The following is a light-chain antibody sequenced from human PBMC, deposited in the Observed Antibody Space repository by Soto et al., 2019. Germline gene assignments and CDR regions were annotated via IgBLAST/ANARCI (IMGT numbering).Light chain of an antibody. CDR1: SIDVGGYNF. V-gene: IGLV2-14*03. CDR2: DVR. Sequence: QSALTQPASVSGSPGQSITISCTGTSIDVGGYNFVSWYQQHPGKAPKFIIYDVRNRPSGVSNRFSGSSSGNTSSLTMSGLQDEDEADYDCSSYTSSSTVISGGAPKLTVL. J-gene: IGLJ2*01. CDR3: SSYTSSSTVI.